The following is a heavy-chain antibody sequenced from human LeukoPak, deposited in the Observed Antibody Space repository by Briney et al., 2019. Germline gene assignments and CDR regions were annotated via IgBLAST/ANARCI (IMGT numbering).Heavy chain of an antibody. Sequence: PSETLSLTCTVSGGSISSHYWNWIRQSPGKGLEWIGRFYNSGSTNCNPSLKSRVTMSVDTSKNQFSLRLSSVTAADTAVYYCARVGDYALKDWGQGTLVTVSS. CDR2: FYNSGST. V-gene: IGHV4-4*07. J-gene: IGHJ4*02. CDR3: ARVGDYALKD. CDR1: GGSISSHY. D-gene: IGHD3-16*01.